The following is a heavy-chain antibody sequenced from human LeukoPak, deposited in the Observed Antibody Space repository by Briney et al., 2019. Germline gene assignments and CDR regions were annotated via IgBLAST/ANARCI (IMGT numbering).Heavy chain of an antibody. CDR3: ATYTNWVAGDV. CDR1: GFTFSDPW. V-gene: IGHV3-7*01. Sequence: PGGSLRLSCAASGFTFSDPWMSWVRQAPGKGLEWVAAIKDDGSEKAYVDSVTGRFTISRDNAKNSLYLQMNSLSAEDTAVYYCATYTNWVAGDVWGQGTTVSVSS. J-gene: IGHJ6*02. CDR2: IKDDGSEK. D-gene: IGHD7-27*01.